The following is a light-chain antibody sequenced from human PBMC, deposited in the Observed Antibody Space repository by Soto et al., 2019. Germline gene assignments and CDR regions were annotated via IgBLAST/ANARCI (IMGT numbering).Light chain of an antibody. J-gene: IGKJ4*01. CDR1: QSVNNQ. Sequence: EIVLTQSPGTLSLSPGETATLSCRASQSVNNQVAWYQQKPGQAPRLLIYDASNRATGIPARISGSGSGTDFTLTISSLETEDFAVYYCRHRRNWPLTFGGGTKVEIK. CDR3: RHRRNWPLT. V-gene: IGKV3-11*01. CDR2: DAS.